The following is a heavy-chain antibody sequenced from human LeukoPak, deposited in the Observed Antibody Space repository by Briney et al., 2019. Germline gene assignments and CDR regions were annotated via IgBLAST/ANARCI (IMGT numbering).Heavy chain of an antibody. Sequence: SETLSLTRTVSGDSISSGDYYWSWIRQPAGKGLEWIGRISSSGSTNYNPSLKSRVTISVDTSKNQFSLKLSSVTAADTAVYYCARVFGLIYRDYWGQGTLVTVSS. V-gene: IGHV4-61*02. CDR1: GDSISSGDYY. D-gene: IGHD3-3*01. CDR3: ARVFGLIYRDY. CDR2: ISSSGST. J-gene: IGHJ4*02.